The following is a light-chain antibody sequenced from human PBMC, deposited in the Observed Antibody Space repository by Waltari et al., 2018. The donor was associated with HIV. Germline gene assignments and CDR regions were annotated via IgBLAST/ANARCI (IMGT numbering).Light chain of an antibody. Sequence: QSALTQPRSVSGSPGQSVTISCTGTSSDVGGVNFVSWYQQPPGKAPKLMIYDVTKRPSGVPDRFSGSKFDNTASLTISGLQADDEADYYCCSYAGSYTLVVFGGGTKLTVL. J-gene: IGLJ2*01. CDR2: DVT. V-gene: IGLV2-11*01. CDR3: CSYAGSYTLVV. CDR1: SSDVGGVNF.